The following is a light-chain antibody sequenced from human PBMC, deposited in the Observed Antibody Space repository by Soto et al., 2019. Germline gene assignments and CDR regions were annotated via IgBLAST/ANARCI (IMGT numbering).Light chain of an antibody. V-gene: IGLV2-23*01. CDR1: SSDVGSYNL. Sequence: QSVLTQPASVSGSPGQSITISCTGTSSDVGSYNLVSWYQHHPGKAPKLMIYEGTKRPSGVSNRFSASKSGNTASLTISGLQAEDEADYYCCSYAGSSASYVFGTGTKVTV. CDR3: CSYAGSSASYV. J-gene: IGLJ1*01. CDR2: EGT.